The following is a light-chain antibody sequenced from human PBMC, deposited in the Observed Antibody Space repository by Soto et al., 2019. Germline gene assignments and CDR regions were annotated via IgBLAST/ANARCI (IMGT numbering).Light chain of an antibody. CDR2: SAS. J-gene: IGKJ4*01. V-gene: IGKV3-20*01. CDR1: QTINQNY. CDR3: QYYGRSPLT. Sequence: EIVLTQSPGTLSLSPGERATLSCRASQTINQNYFAWYQQKPGQAPRPLMYSASSRAPGIPDRFSGSGSGTDFTLTISRLEPDDFAVYYCQYYGRSPLTFGGGTKVDIK.